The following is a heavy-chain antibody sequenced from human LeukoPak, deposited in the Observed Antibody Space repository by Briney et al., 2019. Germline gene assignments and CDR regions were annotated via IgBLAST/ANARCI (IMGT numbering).Heavy chain of an antibody. J-gene: IGHJ6*03. Sequence: ASVKVSCKASGYTFTSSGINWVRQAPGQGLEWMGWIDAYNGNTNYAQKLQGRVTMTTDTSTTTAYMELRSLRLDDTAVYYCARAGSYYYMDVWGQGTTVTVSS. V-gene: IGHV1-18*01. CDR2: IDAYNGNT. CDR3: ARAGSYYYMDV. D-gene: IGHD1-1*01. CDR1: GYTFTSSG.